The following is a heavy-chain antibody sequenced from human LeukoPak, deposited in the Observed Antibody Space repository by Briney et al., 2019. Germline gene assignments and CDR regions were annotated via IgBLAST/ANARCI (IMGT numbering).Heavy chain of an antibody. V-gene: IGHV4-39*01. Sequence: SETLSLTCTVSGGSISSRSYYWDWIRQPPGERLEWIGSIYYSGGTYYNPSLKSRVPISVDTSKNQFSLKLSSVTAADTAVYYCARLRTTHDAFDIWGQGTMVTVSS. CDR1: GGSISSRSYY. CDR2: IYYSGGT. CDR3: ARLRTTHDAFDI. J-gene: IGHJ3*02. D-gene: IGHD1-7*01.